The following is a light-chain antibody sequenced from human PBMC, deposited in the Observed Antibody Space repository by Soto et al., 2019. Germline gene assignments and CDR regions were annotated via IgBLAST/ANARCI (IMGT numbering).Light chain of an antibody. CDR1: QTVSSN. V-gene: IGKV3-15*01. J-gene: IGKJ2*01. Sequence: EIEMTQSPATLSVSPGERATLSCRASQTVSSNLAWYQQKPGQAPRLLIHGASTMGTGVPARFSGSESGTDFTLTISSLQSEDFAVYFCQQYHNWPPQYTFGQGTKLQIK. CDR2: GAS. CDR3: QQYHNWPPQYT.